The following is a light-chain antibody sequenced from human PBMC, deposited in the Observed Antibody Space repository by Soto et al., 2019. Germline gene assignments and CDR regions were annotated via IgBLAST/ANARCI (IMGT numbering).Light chain of an antibody. CDR3: QQYNSYSGT. CDR1: QSISSW. Sequence: DIQMTQSPSHLSASVGDRVTITCRASQSISSWLAWYQQKPGKAPKLLIYDASSLESGVPSRFSGSGSGTEFTLTISSLQPDDFATYYCQQYNSYSGTFGQVTKVDVK. CDR2: DAS. V-gene: IGKV1-5*01. J-gene: IGKJ1*01.